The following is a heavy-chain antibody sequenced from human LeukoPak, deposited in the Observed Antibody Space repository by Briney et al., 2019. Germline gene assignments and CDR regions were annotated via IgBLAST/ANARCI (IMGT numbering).Heavy chain of an antibody. CDR2: ISLYNGNI. J-gene: IGHJ4*02. CDR3: ARDFGMTTVTTGFFDY. D-gene: IGHD4-17*01. V-gene: IGHV1-18*01. CDR1: GYTLISYG. Sequence: GASVKVSCKDSGYTLISYGISWVRQAPGQGLEWMGCISLYNGNIKYAQNLQGRVTMTTDTFTNTANMELRSLRSDDTAVYYCARDFGMTTVTTGFFDYWGQGTLVTVSS.